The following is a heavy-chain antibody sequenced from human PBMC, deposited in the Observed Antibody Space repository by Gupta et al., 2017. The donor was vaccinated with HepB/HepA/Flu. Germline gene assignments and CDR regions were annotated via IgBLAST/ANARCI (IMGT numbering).Heavy chain of an antibody. J-gene: IGHJ4*02. Sequence: VQVVESGGGLVQTGGSLRLSCAISGFTFSTYWMTWVRQAPGKGLEWVANINPDGSEKFYVDSVKGRFTISRDNAKSSLSLQMNSLRDEDTAVYYCARGRLGIGNWGQGILVTVSS. CDR3: ARGRLGIGN. CDR1: GFTFSTYW. D-gene: IGHD1-26*01. CDR2: INPDGSEK. V-gene: IGHV3-7*01.